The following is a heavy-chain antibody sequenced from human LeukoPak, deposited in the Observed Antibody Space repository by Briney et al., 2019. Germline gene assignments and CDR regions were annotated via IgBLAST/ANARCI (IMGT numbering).Heavy chain of an antibody. J-gene: IGHJ6*02. V-gene: IGHV4-59*01. CDR3: ARDKEIRYFDWLLLYGMDV. CDR1: GGSISSYY. Sequence: SETLSLTCTVSGGSISSYYWSWIRQPPGKGLEWIGYIYYSGSTNYNPSLKSRVTISVDTSKNQFSLKLSSVTAADTAVYYCARDKEIRYFDWLLLYGMDVWGQGTTVIVSS. D-gene: IGHD3-9*01. CDR2: IYYSGST.